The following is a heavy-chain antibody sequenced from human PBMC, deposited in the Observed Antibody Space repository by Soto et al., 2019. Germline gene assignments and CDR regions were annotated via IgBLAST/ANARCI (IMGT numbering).Heavy chain of an antibody. J-gene: IGHJ5*01. CDR3: ARDQSCHDLVWWFYS. Sequence: QVQLVQSGAEVKKPGASVKVSCKAIGYSFTSHYMHWVRQAPGQGLEWMGTIYPGGVNIAYAQQFKVRVNMTKDPSTSTVSMEMKSLTSDNTAVYYCARDQSCHDLVWWFYSWGQGTLVTVSS. CDR2: IYPGGVNI. CDR1: GYSFTSHY. V-gene: IGHV1-46*03. D-gene: IGHD3-16*01.